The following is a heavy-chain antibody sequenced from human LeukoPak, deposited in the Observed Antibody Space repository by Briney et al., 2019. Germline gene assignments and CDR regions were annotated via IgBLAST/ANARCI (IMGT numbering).Heavy chain of an antibody. CDR2: IKQDGGEK. CDR3: ARLGGSYYTY. J-gene: IGHJ4*02. Sequence: GGSLRLSCVASGFAFSSYWMSWVRQAPGKGLEWVAHIKQDGGEKYYVDSVKGRFTISRDNAKNSLFLQMNSLRVEDTAVYYCARLGGSYYTYWGQGTLVTVSS. D-gene: IGHD1-26*01. CDR1: GFAFSSYW. V-gene: IGHV3-7*01.